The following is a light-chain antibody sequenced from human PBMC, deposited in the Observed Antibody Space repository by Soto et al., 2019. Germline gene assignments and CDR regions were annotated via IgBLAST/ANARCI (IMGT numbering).Light chain of an antibody. J-gene: IGLJ2*01. CDR2: DVN. CDR3: TSWTTSTTMI. CDR1: RSEIGAYNF. V-gene: IGLV2-14*03. Sequence: QSALAQPASVSGSPGQSITISCTGTRSEIGAYNFVSWYQQHPGEVPKLILYDVNVRPSGVSNRFSGSKSGNTASLTISGLQAEDEADYYCTSWTTSTTMIFGGGTKVTVL.